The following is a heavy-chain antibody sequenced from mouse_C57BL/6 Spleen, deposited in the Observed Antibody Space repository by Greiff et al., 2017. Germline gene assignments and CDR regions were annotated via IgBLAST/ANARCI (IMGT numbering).Heavy chain of an antibody. CDR1: GYTFTDYE. Sequence: QVQLQQSGAELVRPGASVTLSCKASGYTFTDYEMHWVKQTPVHGLEWIGAIDPETGGTAYNQKFKGKAILTADKSSSTAYMELRSLTSEDSAVHYCTRWRIYYDYERAYYAMDYWGQGTSVTVSS. CDR3: TRWRIYYDYERAYYAMDY. D-gene: IGHD2-4*01. CDR2: IDPETGGT. J-gene: IGHJ4*01. V-gene: IGHV1-15*01.